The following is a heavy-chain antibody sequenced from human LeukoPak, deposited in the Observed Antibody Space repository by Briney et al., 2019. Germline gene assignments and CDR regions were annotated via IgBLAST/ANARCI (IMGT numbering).Heavy chain of an antibody. CDR1: GFTVSSNY. J-gene: IGHJ5*02. Sequence: GGSLRLSCAASGFTVSSNYMSWVRQAPGKGLEWVSIIYSGDSTNDADSVKGRFSISRDNSKNTLYLQMNSLRVEDTAVYYCARVGNYRFDPWGQGTLVTVSS. CDR2: IYSGDST. V-gene: IGHV3-66*01. D-gene: IGHD1-1*01. CDR3: ARVGNYRFDP.